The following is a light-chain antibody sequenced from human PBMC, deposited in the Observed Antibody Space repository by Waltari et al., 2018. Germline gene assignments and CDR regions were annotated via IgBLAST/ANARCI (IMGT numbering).Light chain of an antibody. Sequence: EIVLTQSPGTMSLSPGDRATLSCRASQSVTASQVAWYQQKPGQAPRLLIYGASTRATGSPDKFSGTGSATAFILTISGLVPEDFAVYFCQQYGSSIPFTFGPGTKV. V-gene: IGKV3-20*01. CDR2: GAS. CDR1: QSVTASQ. CDR3: QQYGSSIPFT. J-gene: IGKJ3*01.